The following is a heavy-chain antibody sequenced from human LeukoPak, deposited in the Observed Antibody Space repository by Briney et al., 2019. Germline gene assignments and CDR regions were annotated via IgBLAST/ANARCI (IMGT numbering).Heavy chain of an antibody. V-gene: IGHV3-7*05. CDR1: GFSLSSYR. J-gene: IGHJ4*02. D-gene: IGHD3-16*01. Sequence: GGALRFSRVASGFSLSSYRMSWVRQAPGPGPEWGANIKQGESEEYYVGSVKGRFTISRDKDKNSLYLQMTSLRAEDTAVYYCASRGTARGDSDYRGRGTLVTVSS. CDR3: ASRGTARGDSDY. CDR2: IKQGESEE.